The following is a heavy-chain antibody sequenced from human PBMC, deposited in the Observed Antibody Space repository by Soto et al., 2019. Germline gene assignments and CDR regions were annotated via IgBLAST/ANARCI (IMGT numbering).Heavy chain of an antibody. J-gene: IGHJ3*02. Sequence: LSLTCAASGFTFSSYWMHWVRQAPGKGLVWVSRINSDGSSTSYAESVKGRFTISRDNAKNTLYLQMNSLRAEDTAVYYCAREYTAGVDAFDIWGQGTMVTVSS. CDR1: GFTFSSYW. V-gene: IGHV3-74*01. CDR2: INSDGSST. D-gene: IGHD6-19*01. CDR3: AREYTAGVDAFDI.